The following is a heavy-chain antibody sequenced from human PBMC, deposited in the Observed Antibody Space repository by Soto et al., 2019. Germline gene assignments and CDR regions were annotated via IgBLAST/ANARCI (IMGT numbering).Heavy chain of an antibody. D-gene: IGHD3-3*01. J-gene: IGHJ4*02. CDR2: ISSSSSTI. CDR1: GFTFSSYS. Sequence: PGGSLRLSCAASGFTFSSYSMNWVRQAPGKGLEWVSYISSSSSTIYYADSVKGRFTISRDNAKNSLYLQMNSLRDEDTAVYYCARWPRDGYNFGYYPGDYWGQGTLVTVSS. CDR3: ARWPRDGYNFGYYPGDY. V-gene: IGHV3-48*02.